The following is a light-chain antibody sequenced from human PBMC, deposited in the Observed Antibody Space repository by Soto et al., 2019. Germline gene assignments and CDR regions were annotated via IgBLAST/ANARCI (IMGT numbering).Light chain of an antibody. CDR2: GAS. V-gene: IGKV3-20*01. Sequence: EVVLTQSPGTLSLSPGERATLPCRAGQSVSSRFLAWYQHKRGQAPRLLIYGASRRATGIPDRFSGTGSGTDFTLTISRLEPEDFAVYYCQQYGSSPYTFGLGTRLEIK. CDR1: QSVSSRF. CDR3: QQYGSSPYT. J-gene: IGKJ5*01.